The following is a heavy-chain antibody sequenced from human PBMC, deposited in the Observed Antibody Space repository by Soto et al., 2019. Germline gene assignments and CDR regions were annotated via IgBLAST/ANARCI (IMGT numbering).Heavy chain of an antibody. D-gene: IGHD5-18*01. J-gene: IGHJ4*02. Sequence: SETLSITCTVSGGSISSSSYYWGWIRQPPGKGLEWIGSIYYSGSTYYNPSLKSRVTISVDTSKNQFSLKLSSVTAADTAVYYCASRGYSYGRGGYFDYWGQGTLVTVSS. V-gene: IGHV4-39*01. CDR1: GGSISSSSYY. CDR3: ASRGYSYGRGGYFDY. CDR2: IYYSGST.